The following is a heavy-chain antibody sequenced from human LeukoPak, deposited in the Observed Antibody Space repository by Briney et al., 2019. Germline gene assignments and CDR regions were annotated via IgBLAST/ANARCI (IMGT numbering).Heavy chain of an antibody. CDR2: INPSGGST. CDR1: GYTFTSYY. J-gene: IGHJ4*02. CDR3: ARVGQGYSGYDY. D-gene: IGHD5-12*01. V-gene: IGHV1-46*01. Sequence: GASVKVSCKASGYTFTSYYMHWVRQAPGQGLEWMGIINPSGGSTSYAQKFQGRVTMTRDMSTSTVYMELSSLRSEDTAVHYCARVGQGYSGYDYWGQGTLVTVSS.